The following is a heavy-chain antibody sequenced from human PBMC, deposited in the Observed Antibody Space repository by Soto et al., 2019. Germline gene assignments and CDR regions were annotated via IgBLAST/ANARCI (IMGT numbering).Heavy chain of an antibody. CDR2: INHSGST. V-gene: IGHV4-34*01. CDR1: GGSFSGYY. CDR3: ARDLPYYDFWSGYYIHYGMDV. D-gene: IGHD3-3*01. J-gene: IGHJ6*02. Sequence: SETLSLTCAVYGGSFSGYYWSWIRQPPGKGLEWIGEINHSGSTNYNPSLKSRVTISVDTSKNQFSLKLSSVTAADTAVYYCARDLPYYDFWSGYYIHYGMDVWGQGTTVTVS.